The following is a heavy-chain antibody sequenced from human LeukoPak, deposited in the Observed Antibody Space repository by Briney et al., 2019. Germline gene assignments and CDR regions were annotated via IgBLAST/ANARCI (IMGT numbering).Heavy chain of an antibody. CDR3: ARWTLVRGDDYYYMDV. Sequence: SGPTLVKPTQTLTLTCTFSGFSLSTSGVGVGWIRQPPGKALEWLALIYWNDYQRYSPSLKSRLTITKDTSKNQLILTMTNMDTVHTATYYCARWTLVRGDDYYYMDVWGKGTTVTISS. CDR1: GFSLSTSGVG. D-gene: IGHD3-10*01. V-gene: IGHV2-5*01. CDR2: IYWNDYQ. J-gene: IGHJ6*03.